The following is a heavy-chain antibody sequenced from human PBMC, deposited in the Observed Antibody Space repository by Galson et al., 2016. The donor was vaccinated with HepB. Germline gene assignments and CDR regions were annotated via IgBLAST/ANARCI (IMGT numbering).Heavy chain of an antibody. V-gene: IGHV3-15*01. CDR2: IKSEAYGGTA. D-gene: IGHD3-22*01. CDR1: GFTFSNAW. CDR3: TTVPGYAVGYSFDY. J-gene: IGHJ4*01. Sequence: SLRLSCAASGFTFSNAWMSWVRQAPGKGLEWVGRIKSEAYGGTADYAAPVKGRFTISRDDSKNMVFLQMYSLRAEDTAMYFCTTVPGYAVGYSFDYWGQETLVTVSS.